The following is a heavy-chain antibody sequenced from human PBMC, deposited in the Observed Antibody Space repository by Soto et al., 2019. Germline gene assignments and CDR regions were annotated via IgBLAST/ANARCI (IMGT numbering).Heavy chain of an antibody. CDR3: ARGKTTQESGYDFFY. Sequence: ASVKVSCKASGYTFTSYYMHWVRQAPGQGLEWMGIINPSGGSTSYAQKFQGRVTMTRDTSTSTVHMELSSLRSEDTAVYYCARGKTTQESGYDFFYWGQGTLVTVSS. V-gene: IGHV1-46*03. D-gene: IGHD5-12*01. CDR1: GYTFTSYY. J-gene: IGHJ4*02. CDR2: INPSGGST.